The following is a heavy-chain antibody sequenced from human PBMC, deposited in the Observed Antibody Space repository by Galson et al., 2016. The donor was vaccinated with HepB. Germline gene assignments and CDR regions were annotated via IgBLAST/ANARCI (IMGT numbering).Heavy chain of an antibody. CDR1: GFTFSSFA. CDR3: MKGSFSSGWSNWFDP. Sequence: SLRLSCAVSGFTFSSFAMHWVRQSPGRGLEYVSGIDNNGGTAYCADSVRGRFTISRDKSRNTLYLQMGSLRADDTAVYYCMKGSFSSGWSNWFDPWGQGTLVTVSS. CDR2: IDNNGGTA. J-gene: IGHJ5*02. V-gene: IGHV3-64D*08. D-gene: IGHD6-19*01.